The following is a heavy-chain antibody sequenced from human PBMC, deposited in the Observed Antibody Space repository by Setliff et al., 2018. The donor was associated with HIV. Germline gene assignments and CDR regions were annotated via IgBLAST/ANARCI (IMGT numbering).Heavy chain of an antibody. D-gene: IGHD3-22*01. V-gene: IGHV3-23*01. CDR2: LSGSGGST. J-gene: IGHJ4*02. CDR1: GFIFGNYA. CDR3: VKVPGSGIVRYFDY. Sequence: PGGSLRLSCAASGFIFGNYAMSWVRQAPGKGLEWVSVLSGSGGSTYYADSVKGRFTISRDNSKNTLYLQMNSLRAEDTAIYYCVKVPGSGIVRYFDYWGQGTLVTVSS.